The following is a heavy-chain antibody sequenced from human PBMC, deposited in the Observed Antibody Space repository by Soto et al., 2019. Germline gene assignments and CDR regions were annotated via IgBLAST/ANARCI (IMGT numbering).Heavy chain of an antibody. V-gene: IGHV4-4*07. CDR1: GGSISTYY. CDR2: VYISGST. J-gene: IGHJ3*01. CDR3: ARGARDGFDF. Sequence: QVQLQESGPGLVKPSETLSLTCTVSGGSISTYYWNWIRQSAGKGLEWIGRVYISGSTNYHHSLNIRVAMSVATSNTQFSLKVTSVTAAETAVYYCARGARDGFDFWGQGTMVTVSS.